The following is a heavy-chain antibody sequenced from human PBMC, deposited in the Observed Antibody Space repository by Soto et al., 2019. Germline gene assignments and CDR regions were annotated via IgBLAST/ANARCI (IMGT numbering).Heavy chain of an antibody. Sequence: GGSLRLSCAASGFTFSSFALSWVRQAPGKGLEWVSAISGSGDGTDYADSVKGRFTISRDNSKNTLYLEMNSLRAEDTAVYFCAKNNATGGGFFDSWGQGSLVTVSS. J-gene: IGHJ4*02. D-gene: IGHD3-16*01. CDR2: ISGSGDGT. CDR3: AKNNATGGGFFDS. V-gene: IGHV3-23*01. CDR1: GFTFSSFA.